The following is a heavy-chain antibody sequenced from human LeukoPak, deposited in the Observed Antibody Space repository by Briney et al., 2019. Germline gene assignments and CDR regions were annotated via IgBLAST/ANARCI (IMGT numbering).Heavy chain of an antibody. CDR3: ARGGRRAGGGNDY. Sequence: GASVKVSCKASGGTFSSYAISWVRQAPGQGLEWMGRIIPIFGTANYAQKFQGRVTITTDESTSTAYMELSSLRSEDTAVYYCARGGRRAGGGNDYWGQGTLVTVSS. J-gene: IGHJ4*02. D-gene: IGHD3-16*01. V-gene: IGHV1-69*05. CDR1: GGTFSSYA. CDR2: IIPIFGTA.